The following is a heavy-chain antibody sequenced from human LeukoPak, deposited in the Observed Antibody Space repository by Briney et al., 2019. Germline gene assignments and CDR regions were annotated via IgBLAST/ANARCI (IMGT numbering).Heavy chain of an antibody. D-gene: IGHD1-14*01. V-gene: IGHV4-4*02. Sequence: SETLSLTCAVSGGSISSRNWWSWVRQPPGKGLEWIGEINHSGSTNYNPSLKSRVTISVDTSKNQFSLKLSSVTAADTAVYYCARGPTEFDYWGQGTLVTVSS. CDR3: ARGPTEFDY. CDR2: INHSGST. J-gene: IGHJ4*02. CDR1: GGSISSRNW.